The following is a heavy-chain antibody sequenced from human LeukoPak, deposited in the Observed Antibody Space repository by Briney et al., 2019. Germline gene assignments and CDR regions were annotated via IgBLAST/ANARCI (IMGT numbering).Heavy chain of an antibody. Sequence: SETLSLTCTVSLDSTTSNFWSWVRQPPGKGLEWIGEIHRSGSPNYNPSLQSRVTISIDRSRNQIALELSSVTAADTAVYYCARDRYGDGFAHFDYWGQGALVTVSS. J-gene: IGHJ4*02. CDR3: ARDRYGDGFAHFDY. CDR2: IHRSGSP. V-gene: IGHV4-4*02. D-gene: IGHD5-24*01. CDR1: LDSTTSNF.